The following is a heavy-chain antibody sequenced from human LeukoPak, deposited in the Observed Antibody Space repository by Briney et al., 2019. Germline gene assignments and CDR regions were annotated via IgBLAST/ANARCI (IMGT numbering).Heavy chain of an antibody. CDR3: ASSKVGATFFDY. V-gene: IGHV3-20*04. CDR2: INWNGGST. J-gene: IGHJ4*02. Sequence: PGGSLRLSCAASGFTFDDYGMSWVRQAPRKGLEWVSGINWNGGSTGYADSVKGRFTISRDNAKNSLYLQMNSLRAEDTALYYCASSKVGATFFDYWGQGTLVTVSS. CDR1: GFTFDDYG. D-gene: IGHD1-26*01.